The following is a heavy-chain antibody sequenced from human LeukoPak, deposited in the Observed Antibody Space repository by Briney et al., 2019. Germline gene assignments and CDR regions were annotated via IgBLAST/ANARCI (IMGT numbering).Heavy chain of an antibody. CDR3: ARQHTSGWTGFAC. Sequence: SETLSLTCTVSGGSISNYYWSWIRQPPGKGLEWIGYVYSSGSTNYNPSLKSRVTISVDTSKKHISLKLSPVTAPDTAVYYCARQHTSGWTGFACWGQGTLVTVSA. V-gene: IGHV4-59*08. D-gene: IGHD6-19*01. CDR1: GGSISNYY. J-gene: IGHJ4*02. CDR2: VYSSGST.